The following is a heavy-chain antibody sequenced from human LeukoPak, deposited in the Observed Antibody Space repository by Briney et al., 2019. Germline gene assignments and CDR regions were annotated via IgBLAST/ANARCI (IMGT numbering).Heavy chain of an antibody. J-gene: IGHJ3*02. CDR2: IYTSGST. V-gene: IGHV4-28*03. Sequence: SDTLSLTCAVSGYSISNSNLWAWIRQPAGKGLEWIGRIYTSGSTNYNPSLKSRVTMSVDTSKNQFSLKLSSVTAADTAVYYCARALGYCSGGSCYGSGYDAFDIWGQGTMVTVSS. CDR1: GYSISNSNL. CDR3: ARALGYCSGGSCYGSGYDAFDI. D-gene: IGHD2-15*01.